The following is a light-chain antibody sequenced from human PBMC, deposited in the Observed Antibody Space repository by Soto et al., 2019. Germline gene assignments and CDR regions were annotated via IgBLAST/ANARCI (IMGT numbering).Light chain of an antibody. CDR3: CSYAGSNILYV. CDR1: SSDVGGYNY. V-gene: IGLV2-11*01. Sequence: QSVLTQPASVSGSPEQSVTISCTGTSSDVGGYNYVSWYQQHPGKAPKLMIYDVSKRPSGVPDRFSGSKSGNTASLTISGLEAEDEADYYCCSYAGSNILYVFGTGTKVTVL. J-gene: IGLJ1*01. CDR2: DVS.